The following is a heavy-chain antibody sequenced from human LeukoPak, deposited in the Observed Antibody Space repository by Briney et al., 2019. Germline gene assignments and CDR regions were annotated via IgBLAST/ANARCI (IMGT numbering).Heavy chain of an antibody. D-gene: IGHD4-11*01. CDR1: GYTFTGYY. V-gene: IGHV1-2*02. J-gene: IGHJ4*02. CDR3: ARDAIARDYSNSDY. CDR2: INPNSGGT. Sequence: ASVKLSCKASGYTFTGYYIHWVRQAPGQGLEWMGWINPNSGGTNYAQKFQGRVTMTRDTSISTAYMELSRLTSDDTAVYYCARDAIARDYSNSDYWGQGTLVTVSS.